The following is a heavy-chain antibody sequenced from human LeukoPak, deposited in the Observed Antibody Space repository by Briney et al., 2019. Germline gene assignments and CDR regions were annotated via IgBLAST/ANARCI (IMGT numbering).Heavy chain of an antibody. CDR3: ARLSIEKYGMDV. Sequence: SETLSLNCTVSGGSISGYYWSWIRQPPGKGLEWIGYIYYSGSTNYNPSLKSRVTISVDTSKNQFSLKLTSVTAADTAMYYCARLSIEKYGMDVWGQGTTVTVSS. D-gene: IGHD3-16*02. CDR1: GGSISGYY. J-gene: IGHJ6*02. CDR2: IYYSGST. V-gene: IGHV4-59*08.